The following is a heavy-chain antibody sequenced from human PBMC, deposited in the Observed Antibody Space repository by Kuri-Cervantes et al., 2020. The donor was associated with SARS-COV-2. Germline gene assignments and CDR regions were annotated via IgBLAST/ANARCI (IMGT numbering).Heavy chain of an antibody. CDR3: AISLLIFSNNAVGSSSIDY. V-gene: IGHV4-34*01. CDR1: GGSFSGYY. D-gene: IGHD6-6*01. Sequence: SQTLSLACAVYGGSFSGYYWSWIRQPPGKGLEWIGEINHSGSTNYNPSLKRRVTISLDTSKDQFSLILNSVTAADTSVYYCAISLLIFSNNAVGSSSIDYWGQGTLVTVSS. CDR2: INHSGST. J-gene: IGHJ4*02.